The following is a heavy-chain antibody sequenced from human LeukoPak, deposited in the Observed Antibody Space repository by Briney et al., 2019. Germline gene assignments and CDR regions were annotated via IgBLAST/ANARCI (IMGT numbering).Heavy chain of an antibody. CDR2: ISGSSGST. J-gene: IGHJ4*02. CDR3: ADSGSWSRSFDY. CDR1: GFTFSSYA. D-gene: IGHD6-13*01. V-gene: IGHV3-23*01. Sequence: GGSLRLSCAASGFTFSSYAMSWVRQAPGKGLEWVSAISGSSGSTYYADSVKGRFTISRDNSKNTLYLQMNSLRAEDTAVYYCADSGSWSRSFDYWGQGTLVTVSS.